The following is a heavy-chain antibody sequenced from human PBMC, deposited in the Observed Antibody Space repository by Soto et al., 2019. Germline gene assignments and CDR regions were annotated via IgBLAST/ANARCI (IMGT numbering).Heavy chain of an antibody. CDR1: GGSISSYY. J-gene: IGHJ6*03. D-gene: IGHD3-3*01. CDR2: IYYSGST. Sequence: SETLSLTCTVSGGSISSYYWSWIRQPPGKGLEWIGYIYYSGSTNYNPSLKSRVTISVDTSKNQFSLKLSSVTAADTAVYYCARAPPIFGVVTGWVGNYMDVWGKGTTVTVSS. CDR3: ARAPPIFGVVTGWVGNYMDV. V-gene: IGHV4-59*01.